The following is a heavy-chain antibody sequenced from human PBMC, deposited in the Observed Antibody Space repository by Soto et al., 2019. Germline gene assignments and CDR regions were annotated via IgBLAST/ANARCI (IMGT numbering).Heavy chain of an antibody. D-gene: IGHD3-22*01. CDR2: IDPSDSRT. V-gene: IGHV5-10-1*01. J-gene: IGHJ4*02. CDR1: GYSFAGYW. Sequence: GESLKISCKGSGYSFAGYWITWVRQKPGKGLEWTGRIDPSDSRTYYSPSFRGHVTISVTKSITTVFLQWSSLRASDTAMYYCARQIYDSDTGPNFQYYFDSWGQGTPVTVSS. CDR3: ARQIYDSDTGPNFQYYFDS.